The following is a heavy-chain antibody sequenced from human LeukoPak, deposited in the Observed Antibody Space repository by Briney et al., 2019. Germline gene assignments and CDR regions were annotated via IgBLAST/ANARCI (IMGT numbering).Heavy chain of an antibody. V-gene: IGHV4-34*01. J-gene: IGHJ4*02. D-gene: IGHD6-13*01. Sequence: SETLSLTCAVYGVSFSGYYWSWIRQPPGKGREWIGEINHSRSTNYNPSLKSRVTISVDTSKNQFSLKLSSVTAADTAVYYCARGKQKYSSSWYSVYWGQGTLVTVSS. CDR2: INHSRST. CDR3: ARGKQKYSSSWYSVY. CDR1: GVSFSGYY.